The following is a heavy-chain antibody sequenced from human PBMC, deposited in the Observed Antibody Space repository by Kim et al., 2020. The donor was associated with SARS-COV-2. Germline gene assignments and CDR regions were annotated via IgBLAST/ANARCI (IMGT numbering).Heavy chain of an antibody. CDR2: ISSSGSTI. CDR3: ASPSRYYYYYGMDV. Sequence: GGSLRLSCAASGFTFSSYEMNWVRQAPGKGLEWVSYISSSGSTIYYADSVKGRFTISRDNAKNSLYLQMNSLRAEDTAVYYCASPSRYYYYYGMDVWGQGTTVTVSS. J-gene: IGHJ6*02. CDR1: GFTFSSYE. V-gene: IGHV3-48*03.